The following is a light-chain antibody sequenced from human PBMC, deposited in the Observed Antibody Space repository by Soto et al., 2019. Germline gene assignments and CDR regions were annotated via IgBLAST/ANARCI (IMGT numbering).Light chain of an antibody. V-gene: IGKV1-27*01. J-gene: IGKJ4*01. CDR1: QGISNY. CDR2: AAS. CDR3: QKYNSAALT. Sequence: DIQMTQSPSSLSASLGDRVTITCRASQGISNYLAWYQQKPGKVPKLLIYAASTLQSGVPSRFSGTGSGTDYTLTISSLQPEDDSTYYCQKYNSAALTFGGGPKVEIK.